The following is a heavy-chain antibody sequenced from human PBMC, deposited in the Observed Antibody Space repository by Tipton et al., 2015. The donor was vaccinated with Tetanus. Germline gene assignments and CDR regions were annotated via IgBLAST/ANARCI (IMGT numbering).Heavy chain of an antibody. Sequence: LVQPSETLSLTCTVVSGDPISSHYWSWIRQSAGKGLEFIGRIYLSGSTNYNPTFKNRVTMSVDMSKNQFSLRLDSVTAADTATYYCATVPSNNWYYFDYWGQGTLVTVSS. CDR2: IYLSGST. D-gene: IGHD4-11*01. CDR1: GDPISSHY. J-gene: IGHJ4*02. CDR3: ATVPSNNWYYFDY. V-gene: IGHV4-4*07.